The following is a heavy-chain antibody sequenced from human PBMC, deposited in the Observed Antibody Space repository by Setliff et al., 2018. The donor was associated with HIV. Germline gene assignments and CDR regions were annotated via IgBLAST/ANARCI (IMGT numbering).Heavy chain of an antibody. CDR1: GMSVSSYY. D-gene: IGHD6-13*01. J-gene: IGHJ6*03. Sequence: SETLSLTCRVSGMSVSSYYWSWIRQPPGKGLEWIGYIYYSGSTNYNPSLKSRVTISVDTSKNQFSLKLSSVTAADTAVYYCARGSSWQYYYYYYMDVWGKGTTVTVSS. CDR3: ARGSSWQYYYYYYMDV. V-gene: IGHV4-59*02. CDR2: IYYSGST.